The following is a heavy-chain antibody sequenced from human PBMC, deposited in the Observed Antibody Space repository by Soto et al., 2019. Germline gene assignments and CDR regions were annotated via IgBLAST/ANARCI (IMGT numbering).Heavy chain of an antibody. CDR3: ARGPDPTYFDY. Sequence: QVQLVQSGGEVKKPGASVKVSCTASGYTFTNYGINWVRQAPGQGLEWMGWINGYNGKTNYAQKSQGIVTMTTDTSTTIAYLELRSLRSDDTAVYYCARGPDPTYFDYWGQGTLVTVSS. CDR2: INGYNGKT. CDR1: GYTFTNYG. J-gene: IGHJ4*02. V-gene: IGHV1-18*01.